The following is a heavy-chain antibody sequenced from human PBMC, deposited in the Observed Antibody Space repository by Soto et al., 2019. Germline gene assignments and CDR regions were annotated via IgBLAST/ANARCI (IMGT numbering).Heavy chain of an antibody. D-gene: IGHD3-16*02. CDR1: GFTFSNYA. Sequence: GGSLRLSCAASGFTFSNYAVNWVRQAPGKGLEWVSGISPSGAGTYYADSVKGRFTISRDNYKNTLYLHMNSLTAEDTAVYYCAKDARGNYRYFDYWGQGTLVTVSS. V-gene: IGHV3-23*01. CDR2: ISPSGAGT. CDR3: AKDARGNYRYFDY. J-gene: IGHJ4*02.